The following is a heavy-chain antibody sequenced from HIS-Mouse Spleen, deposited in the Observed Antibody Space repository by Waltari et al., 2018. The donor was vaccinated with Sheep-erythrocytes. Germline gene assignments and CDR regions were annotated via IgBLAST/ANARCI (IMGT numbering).Heavy chain of an antibody. CDR3: ALGVDWAGAFDI. J-gene: IGHJ3*02. V-gene: IGHV4-34*01. CDR2: INHSGST. D-gene: IGHD6-19*01. Sequence: QVQLQQWGAGLLKPSETLSLTCPVYGGSFSGYYCSWIRQPPGKGLEWIGEINHSGSTTYIPPLKSTVTISVATSKSQFSRQLSTVTAVDTAVYYCALGVDWAGAFDIWGQGPMVTVSS. CDR1: GGSFSGYY.